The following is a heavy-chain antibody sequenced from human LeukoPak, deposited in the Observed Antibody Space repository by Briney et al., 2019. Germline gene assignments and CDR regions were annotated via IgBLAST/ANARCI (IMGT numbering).Heavy chain of an antibody. V-gene: IGHV3-23*01. D-gene: IGHD3-10*01. J-gene: IGHJ4*02. CDR3: AKYGSGSYYNGLY. Sequence: GGSLRPSCAASGFTFSSYAMTWVRQAPGKGLQWVSTISVSGGNTCYADSVKGRFTISRDSSKSTLYLQMNSLRDEDTAVYYCAKYGSGSYYNGLYWGQGTLVTVSS. CDR2: ISVSGGNT. CDR1: GFTFSSYA.